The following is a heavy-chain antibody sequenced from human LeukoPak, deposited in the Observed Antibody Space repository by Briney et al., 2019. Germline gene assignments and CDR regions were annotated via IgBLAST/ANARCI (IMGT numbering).Heavy chain of an antibody. Sequence: PGGSLRLSCAASGFTFSSYEMNWVRQAPGKGLERVSYISSSGSTIYYADSVKGRFTISRDNAKNSLYLQMNSLRAEDTAVYYCARDRGDTAYFDYWGQGTLVTVSS. V-gene: IGHV3-48*03. CDR2: ISSSGSTI. CDR3: ARDRGDTAYFDY. CDR1: GFTFSSYE. J-gene: IGHJ4*02. D-gene: IGHD5-18*01.